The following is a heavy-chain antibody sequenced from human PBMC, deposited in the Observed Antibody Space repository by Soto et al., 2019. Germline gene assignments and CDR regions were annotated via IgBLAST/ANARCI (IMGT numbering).Heavy chain of an antibody. J-gene: IGHJ4*02. D-gene: IGHD6-6*01. Sequence: GASVKVSCKASGYTFTGYYMHWVRQAPGQGLEWMGWINPNSGGTNYAQKFQGRVTMTRDTSISTAYMELSRLRSDDTAVYYCARARRIRSSGAIFDYWGQGTLVTVSS. CDR2: INPNSGGT. CDR1: GYTFTGYY. CDR3: ARARRIRSSGAIFDY. V-gene: IGHV1-2*02.